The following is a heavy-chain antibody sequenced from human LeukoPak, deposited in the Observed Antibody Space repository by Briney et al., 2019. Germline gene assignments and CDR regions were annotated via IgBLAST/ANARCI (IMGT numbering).Heavy chain of an antibody. CDR1: GFTVSSNY. CDR3: AREKCSGGSCHSDSFDS. Sequence: PGGSLRLSCAASGFTVSSNYMSWVRQAPGKGLEWVSVIYSGGSTYYADSVKGRFTISRDNSKNTLYLQMNSLRAEDTAVYYCAREKCSGGSCHSDSFDSWGQGTLVTVSS. D-gene: IGHD2-15*01. J-gene: IGHJ4*02. CDR2: IYSGGST. V-gene: IGHV3-66*01.